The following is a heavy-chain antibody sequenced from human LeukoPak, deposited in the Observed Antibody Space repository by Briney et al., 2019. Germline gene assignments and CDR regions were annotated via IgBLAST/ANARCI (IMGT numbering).Heavy chain of an antibody. CDR1: GFTFSSYE. V-gene: IGHV3-23*01. D-gene: IGHD2-2*01. Sequence: GGSLRLSCAASGFTFSSYEMSWVRQAPGKGLEWVSAISGRGGSTYYADSVKGRFTVSRDNSKNTLYLQMNSLSAEDTAVYYCAKDRYQLLLQLNEFDDWGQGTLVTASS. CDR3: AKDRYQLLLQLNEFDD. J-gene: IGHJ4*02. CDR2: ISGRGGST.